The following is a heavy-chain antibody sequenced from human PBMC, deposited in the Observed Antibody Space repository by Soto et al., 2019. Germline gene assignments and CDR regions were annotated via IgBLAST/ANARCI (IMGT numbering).Heavy chain of an antibody. Sequence: PGGSLRLSCSASGFTFSSYAMHWVRQAPGKGLEYVSAISSNGGSTYYADSVKGRFTISRDNSKNTLYLQMSSLRAEDTAVYYCVKSYCSSTSCYAPWFDPWGQGTLVTVPQ. CDR3: VKSYCSSTSCYAPWFDP. CDR1: GFTFSSYA. D-gene: IGHD2-2*01. CDR2: ISSNGGST. J-gene: IGHJ5*02. V-gene: IGHV3-64D*06.